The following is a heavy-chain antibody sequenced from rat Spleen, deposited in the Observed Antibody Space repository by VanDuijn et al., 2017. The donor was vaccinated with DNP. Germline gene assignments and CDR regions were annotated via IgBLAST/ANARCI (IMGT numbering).Heavy chain of an antibody. J-gene: IGHJ2*01. V-gene: IGHV2S12*01. CDR3: SKDSYGDNFDY. D-gene: IGHD1-11*01. CDR2: ISNGGDT. CDR1: GFTFNNYW. Sequence: VQLVESGGDLVQPGRSLNLSCVASGFTFNNYWMTWIRQPPGKGLEWIAAISNGGDTHYNSVLKSRLSISRDISESQVFLKVNSLQIEDTAIYFCSKDSYGDNFDYWGQGVLVTVSS.